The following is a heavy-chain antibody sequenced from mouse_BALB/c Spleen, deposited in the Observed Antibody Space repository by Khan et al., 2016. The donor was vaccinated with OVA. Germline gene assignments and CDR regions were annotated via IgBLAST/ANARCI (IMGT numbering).Heavy chain of an antibody. CDR2: IWGDGST. D-gene: IGHD2-10*01. CDR1: GFSLTGYG. CDR3: ARAYYGNYREAMDY. J-gene: IGHJ4*01. Sequence: VQLLETGPGLVAPSQSLSITCTVSGFSLTGYGVNWVRQPPGKGLEWLGMIWGDGSTDYNSALKSRLSISKDNSKSQVFLKMNSLRTDDTARYYCARAYYGNYREAMDYWGQGTSVTVSS. V-gene: IGHV2-6-7*01.